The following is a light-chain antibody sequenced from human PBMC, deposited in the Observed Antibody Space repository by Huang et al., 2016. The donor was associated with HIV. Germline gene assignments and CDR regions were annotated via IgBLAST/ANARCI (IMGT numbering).Light chain of an antibody. CDR1: QSISSY. J-gene: IGKJ2*01. Sequence: DIQMTQSPSSLSASVGDRVIITCRASQSISSYLNWYQQKPGKAPKLLIYAASSLQSGVPSRFSGSGSGTDFTLTISSLQPEDFATYYCQQSYSTLRYTFGQGTKLEIK. CDR3: QQSYSTLRYT. V-gene: IGKV1-39*01. CDR2: AAS.